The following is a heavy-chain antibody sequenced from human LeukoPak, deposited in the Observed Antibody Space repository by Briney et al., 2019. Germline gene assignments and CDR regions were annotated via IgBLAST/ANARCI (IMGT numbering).Heavy chain of an antibody. V-gene: IGHV3-7*01. J-gene: IGHJ6*03. D-gene: IGHD3-10*01. CDR3: ASGSGSYRTPYYYMDV. Sequence: GGSLRLSCAASGSTFSGYWMNWVRQPPGKGLEWVANINQDGSEKYYVDSVKGRFTISRDNARSSLYLQMNSLRAEDTGLYYCASGSGSYRTPYYYMDVWGTGTTVTVSS. CDR2: INQDGSEK. CDR1: GSTFSGYW.